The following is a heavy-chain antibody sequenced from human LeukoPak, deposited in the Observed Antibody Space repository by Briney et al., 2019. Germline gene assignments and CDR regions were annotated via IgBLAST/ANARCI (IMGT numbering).Heavy chain of an antibody. Sequence: GGSLRLACAASGFTFSSYAMSWVRQAPGKGLEWVSAISGSGGSTYYADSVKGRFTISRDNSKNTLYLQMNSLRAEDTAVFYCARHSASGSYYTYNFDYWGQGTQVTVSS. CDR2: ISGSGGST. D-gene: IGHD3-10*01. CDR1: GFTFSSYA. J-gene: IGHJ4*02. CDR3: ARHSASGSYYTYNFDY. V-gene: IGHV3-23*01.